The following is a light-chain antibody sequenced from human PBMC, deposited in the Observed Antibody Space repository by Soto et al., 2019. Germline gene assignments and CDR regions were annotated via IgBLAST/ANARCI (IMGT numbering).Light chain of an antibody. Sequence: DIQMTQSPSILSASVGDRVTITCRSSQTITNWLAWYQQKPGKAPRLLIYDASSLESGVPPRFSGSGSGTDFTLTISSLQPEDFATYYCLQDYNYPLTFGGGTKVDIK. CDR1: QTITNW. CDR3: LQDYNYPLT. J-gene: IGKJ4*01. CDR2: DAS. V-gene: IGKV1-5*01.